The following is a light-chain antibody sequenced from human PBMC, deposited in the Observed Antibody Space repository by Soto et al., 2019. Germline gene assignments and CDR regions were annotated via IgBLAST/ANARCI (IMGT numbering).Light chain of an antibody. J-gene: IGLJ1*01. CDR3: SSRSSISARV. V-gene: IGLV2-14*03. CDR1: RSDVGRYKL. Sequence: QSVLIQPASLSGSPGHSITISCTGTRSDVGRYKLVSWYQHHPGKAPKVMIYDVTNRPSGGSNRFSGSKSGNTASLTISGLQAEDEADYYCSSRSSISARVFGTGTKVTVL. CDR2: DVT.